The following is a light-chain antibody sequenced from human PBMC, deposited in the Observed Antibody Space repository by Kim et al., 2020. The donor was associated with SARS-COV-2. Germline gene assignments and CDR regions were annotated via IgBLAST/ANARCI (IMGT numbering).Light chain of an antibody. CDR3: QQYYRYPLT. V-gene: IGKV1-8*01. Sequence: AIRMTQSPSSFSASTGDRVTITCRARQGISSYLAWYQQKPGKAPKLLIYAASTLQSGVPSRFSGSGSGTDFTLTISCLQSEDFATYYCQQYYRYPLTFGGGTKVDIK. CDR1: QGISSY. CDR2: AAS. J-gene: IGKJ4*01.